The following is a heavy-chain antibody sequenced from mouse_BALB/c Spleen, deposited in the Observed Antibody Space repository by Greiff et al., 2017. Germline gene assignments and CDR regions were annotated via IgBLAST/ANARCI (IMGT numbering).Heavy chain of an antibody. CDR2: IRNKANGYTT. CDR3: ARGGYGNWKAMDY. D-gene: IGHD2-10*02. Sequence: EVHLVESGGGLVQPGGSLRLSCATSGFTFTDYYMSWVRQPPGKALEWLGFIRNKANGYTTEYSASVKGRFTISRDNARNILYLQMSSLRSEDTAMYYCARGGYGNWKAMDYWGQGTSVTVSS. J-gene: IGHJ4*01. CDR1: GFTFTDYY. V-gene: IGHV7-3*02.